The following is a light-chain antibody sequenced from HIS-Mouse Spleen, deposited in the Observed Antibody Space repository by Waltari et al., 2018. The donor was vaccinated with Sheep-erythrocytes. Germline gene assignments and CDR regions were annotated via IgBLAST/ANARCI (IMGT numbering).Light chain of an antibody. J-gene: IGLJ1*01. CDR3: CSYAGSYNHV. CDR2: DVS. Sequence: QSALTQPRSVSGSPRQSVTISCTGTSSDVDGYNYVSWYQQNPGKAPKLMIYDVSKRPSGVPDRFSGSKSGNTASLTISGLQAEDEADYYCCSYAGSYNHVFATGTKVTVL. V-gene: IGLV2-11*01. CDR1: SSDVDGYNY.